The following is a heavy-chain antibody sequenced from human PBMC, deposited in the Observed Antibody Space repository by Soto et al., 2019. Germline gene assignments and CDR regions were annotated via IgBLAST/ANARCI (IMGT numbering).Heavy chain of an antibody. Sequence: GGSLRLSCAASGFTFSHYTMNWVRQAPGKGLEWVAMINRGASGTHYVDSVKGRFTISRDNAKNSLYLQMNSLRVEDTAVYYCATLDTAEIQTAAYWGQGTLVTVSS. CDR2: INRGASGT. CDR3: ATLDTAEIQTAAY. D-gene: IGHD2-15*01. V-gene: IGHV3-7*01. J-gene: IGHJ4*02. CDR1: GFTFSHYT.